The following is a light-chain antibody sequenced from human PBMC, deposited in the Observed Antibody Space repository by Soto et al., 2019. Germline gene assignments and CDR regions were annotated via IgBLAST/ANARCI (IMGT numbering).Light chain of an antibody. Sequence: QSALTQPRSVSGSPGQSITISCTGTSSDVGGYNYVSWYQQHPGKAPKLMIYEVTSRPSGVSNRFSASKSGNTASLSISGLQAEDEADYYCSSYTSTSTYVFGAGTKVTVL. CDR3: SSYTSTSTYV. J-gene: IGLJ1*01. CDR1: SSDVGGYNY. CDR2: EVT. V-gene: IGLV2-14*01.